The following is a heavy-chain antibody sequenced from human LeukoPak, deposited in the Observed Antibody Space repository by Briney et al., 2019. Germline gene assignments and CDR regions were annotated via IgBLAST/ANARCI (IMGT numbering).Heavy chain of an antibody. V-gene: IGHV3-23*01. CDR2: ITGVDPTT. CDR3: ARDPYYYDSSGYLRAFDI. D-gene: IGHD3-22*01. J-gene: IGHJ3*02. CDR1: DFSFTTYA. Sequence: GGSLRLSCAASDFSFTTYAMGWVRQAPGKGLEWVSSITGVDPTTYYADSVKGRFTISRDNSKNTLYLQMNSLRAEDTAVYYCARDPYYYDSSGYLRAFDIWGQGTMVTVSS.